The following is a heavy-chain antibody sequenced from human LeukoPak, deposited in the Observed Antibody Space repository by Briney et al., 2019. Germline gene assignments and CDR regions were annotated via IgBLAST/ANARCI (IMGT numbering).Heavy chain of an antibody. V-gene: IGHV3-53*04. Sequence: PGGSLRLSCAASGFTVSSNYMTWVRQAPGKGLEWVSVIYSVGSTYYADSVKGRFTISRHNSKNTLYLQMDSLRPEDTAVYYCARDLRGGGIDAFDIWGQGTMVTVSS. CDR1: GFTVSSNY. J-gene: IGHJ3*02. D-gene: IGHD4-23*01. CDR3: ARDLRGGGIDAFDI. CDR2: IYSVGST.